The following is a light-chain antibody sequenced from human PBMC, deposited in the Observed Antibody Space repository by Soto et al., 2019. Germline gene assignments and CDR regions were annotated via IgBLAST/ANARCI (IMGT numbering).Light chain of an antibody. J-gene: IGLJ2*01. V-gene: IGLV1-44*01. CDR1: SSNIGSNT. CDR2: SNN. CDR3: AAWEDSLNVVV. Sequence: QSVMTQPPSASGTPGQRVPISCSGSSSNIGSNTVNWYQQLPGTAPQLLIYSNNQRPSGVPDRFSGSKSGTSASLAISGLQSEDEADYYCAAWEDSLNVVVFGGGTKLTVL.